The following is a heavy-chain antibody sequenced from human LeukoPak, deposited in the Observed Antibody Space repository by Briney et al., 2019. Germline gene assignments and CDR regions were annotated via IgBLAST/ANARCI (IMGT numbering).Heavy chain of an antibody. CDR2: INHSGST. D-gene: IGHD5-18*01. V-gene: IGHV4-34*01. CDR3: ASLSAVDTAMVTDY. CDR1: GGSFSGYY. Sequence: PSETLSLTCAVYGGSFSGYYWSWIRQPPGKGLEWIGEINHSGSTDYNPSLKSRVTISVDTSKNQFSLKLSSVTAADTAVYYCASLSAVDTAMVTDYWGQGTLVTVSS. J-gene: IGHJ4*02.